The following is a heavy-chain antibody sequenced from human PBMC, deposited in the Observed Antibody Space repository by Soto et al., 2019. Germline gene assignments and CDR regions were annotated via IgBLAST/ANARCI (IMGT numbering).Heavy chain of an antibody. D-gene: IGHD2-2*01. CDR3: ARRGAISTSCYVWCRGDYYGMDV. V-gene: IGHV1-8*01. CDR2: MNPNSGNT. CDR1: GYTFTSYD. Sequence: QVQLVQSGAEVKKPGASVKVSCKASGYTFTSYDINWVRQATGQGLEWMGWMNPNSGNTGYAQKFQGRVTMTRNTSISTAYMELSSLRSEDTAVYYCARRGAISTSCYVWCRGDYYGMDVWGQGTTVTVSS. J-gene: IGHJ6*02.